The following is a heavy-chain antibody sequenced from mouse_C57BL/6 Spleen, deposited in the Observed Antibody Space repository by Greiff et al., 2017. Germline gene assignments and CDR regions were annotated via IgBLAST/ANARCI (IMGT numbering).Heavy chain of an antibody. CDR2: INPNNGGT. CDR3: ARWRDYDWYFDV. J-gene: IGHJ1*03. CDR1: GYTFTDYN. Sequence: EVKLVESGPELVKPGASVKMSCKASGYTFTDYNMHWVKQSHGKSLEWIGYINPNNGGTSYNQKFKGKATLTVNKSSSTAYMELRSLTSEDSAVYYCARWRDYDWYFDVWGTGTTVTVSS. V-gene: IGHV1-22*01. D-gene: IGHD2-4*01.